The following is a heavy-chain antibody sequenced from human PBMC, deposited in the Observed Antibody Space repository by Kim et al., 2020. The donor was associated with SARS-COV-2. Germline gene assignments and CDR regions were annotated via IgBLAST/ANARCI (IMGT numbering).Heavy chain of an antibody. CDR1: GFTFSSYA. D-gene: IGHD3-22*01. CDR2: ISGSGGST. J-gene: IGHJ4*02. V-gene: IGHV3-23*01. Sequence: GGSLRLSCAASGFTFSSYAMSWVRQAPGKGLEWVSAISGSGGSTYYADSVKGRFTISRDNSKNTLYLQMNSLRAEDTAVYYCAKDVRFLEWFAYYDSSGYYSVDYWGQGTLVTVSS. CDR3: AKDVRFLEWFAYYDSSGYYSVDY.